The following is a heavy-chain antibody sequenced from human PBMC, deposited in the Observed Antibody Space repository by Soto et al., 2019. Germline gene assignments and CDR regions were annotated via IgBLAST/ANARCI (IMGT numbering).Heavy chain of an antibody. CDR2: IWYDGSNK. D-gene: IGHD3-3*01. CDR1: GFTFSSYG. CDR3: ARALGEWLYTSFDY. V-gene: IGHV3-33*01. J-gene: IGHJ4*02. Sequence: VGSLRLSCAASGFTFSSYGMHWVRQAPGKGLEWVAVIWYDGSNKYYADSVKGRFTISRDNSKNTLYLQMNSLRAEDTAVYYCARALGEWLYTSFDYWGQGTLVTVSS.